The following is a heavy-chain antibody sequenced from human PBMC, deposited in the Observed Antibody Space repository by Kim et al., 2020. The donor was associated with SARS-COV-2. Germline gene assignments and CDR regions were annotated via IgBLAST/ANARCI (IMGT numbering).Heavy chain of an antibody. V-gene: IGHV6-1*01. D-gene: IGHD3-16*01. CDR2: TYFRSKWYS. CDR1: GDSVSNNNVA. J-gene: IGHJ4*02. Sequence: SQTLSLTCVISGDSVSNNNVAWNWIRQSSSRGLEWLGRTYFRSKWYSDYAPSVSSRITINPDTSKNHFSLQLNSVTPEDTAVYFCARDLSWACDFWGQG. CDR3: ARDLSWACDF.